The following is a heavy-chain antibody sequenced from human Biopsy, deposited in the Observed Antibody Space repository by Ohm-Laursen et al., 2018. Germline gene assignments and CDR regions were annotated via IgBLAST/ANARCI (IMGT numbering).Heavy chain of an antibody. CDR1: GFSLSARGLC. V-gene: IGHV2-70*11. Sequence: QTLTLTCSFSGFSLSARGLCVSWIRQEPGKALEWLARVDWEAYKDYSAHLQTKLSISKDTSNDQVVLTVNNVDTADTATYYCARTPILIVSAGLVYRHRRHLQGMDVWGQGIAVTVS. J-gene: IGHJ6*02. CDR3: ARTPILIVSAGLVYRHRRHLQGMDV. CDR2: VDWEAYK. D-gene: IGHD6-13*01.